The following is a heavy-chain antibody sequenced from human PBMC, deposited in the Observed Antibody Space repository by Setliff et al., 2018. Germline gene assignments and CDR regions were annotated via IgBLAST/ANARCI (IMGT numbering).Heavy chain of an antibody. CDR2: ISCYNGDR. V-gene: IGHV1-18*01. CDR1: GYTFNTYG. Sequence: VKVSCKTSGYTFNTYGISWVRQAPGQGLEWMGWISCYNGDRRYAQSLQGRVTVTTDTSTNTVYMELRSLRSDDTALYYCARVRPCGADCSTGVGGPFDFDFWGQGTLVTSPQ. CDR3: ARVRPCGADCSTGVGGPFDFDF. J-gene: IGHJ4*02. D-gene: IGHD2-21*02.